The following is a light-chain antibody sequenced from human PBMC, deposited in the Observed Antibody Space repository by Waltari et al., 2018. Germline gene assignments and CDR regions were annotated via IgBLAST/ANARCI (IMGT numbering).Light chain of an antibody. J-gene: IGKJ1*01. CDR3: QQYNNWPPVT. CDR1: QSVSSN. V-gene: IGKV3-15*01. Sequence: EIVMTQSPATLSVSPGARATLSCRASQSVSSNLAWYQQKPGQAPRLLIHTASTRATGIPARFSGSGSGTEFSLTISSLQSEDFAVYYCQQYNNWPPVTFGQGTKVEIK. CDR2: TAS.